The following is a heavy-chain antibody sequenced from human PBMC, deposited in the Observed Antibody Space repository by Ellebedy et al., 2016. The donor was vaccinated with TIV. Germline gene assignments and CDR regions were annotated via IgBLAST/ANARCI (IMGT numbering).Heavy chain of an antibody. Sequence: MPGGSLRLSCTVSGDSISSSSHYWGWIRQPPGKGLEWSGSIYYSGSTYYNPSLKSRVTLSADTSKNQFSLNLRTVTAADTAVYYCARTDPWQPIDDWGQGILVSVSS. CDR2: IYYSGST. V-gene: IGHV4-39*01. J-gene: IGHJ4*02. D-gene: IGHD2-21*02. CDR3: ARTDPWQPIDD. CDR1: GDSISSSSHY.